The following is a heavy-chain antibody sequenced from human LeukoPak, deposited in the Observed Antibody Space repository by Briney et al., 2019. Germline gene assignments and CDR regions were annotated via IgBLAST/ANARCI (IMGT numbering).Heavy chain of an antibody. CDR2: INNSGRT. V-gene: IGHV3-23*01. Sequence: GGSLRLSCEASGFTFSSYTMTWVRQAPGKGLEWVSAINNSGRTYYAESVRGRFTISRDNSKNTLYLQMDSLRVDDTAVYYCATKGWSSLWGQGTLVTVSS. D-gene: IGHD3-22*01. J-gene: IGHJ4*02. CDR1: GFTFSSYT. CDR3: ATKGWSSL.